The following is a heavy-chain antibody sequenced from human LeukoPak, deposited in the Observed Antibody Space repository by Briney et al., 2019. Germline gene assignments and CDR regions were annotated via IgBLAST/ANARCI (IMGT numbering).Heavy chain of an antibody. Sequence: GGSLRLSCAASGFTFSIYSMNWVRQAPGKGLEWVSYMTGNSDTIYYADSVKGRFTISRDNSKNTLYLQMNSLRAEDTAVYYCARDRSSSSWFYDAFDIWGQGTMVTVSS. D-gene: IGHD6-13*01. J-gene: IGHJ3*02. CDR3: ARDRSSSSWFYDAFDI. CDR2: MTGNSDTI. V-gene: IGHV3-48*01. CDR1: GFTFSIYS.